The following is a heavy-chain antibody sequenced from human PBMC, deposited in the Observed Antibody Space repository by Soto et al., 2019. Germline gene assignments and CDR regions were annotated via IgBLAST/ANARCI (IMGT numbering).Heavy chain of an antibody. D-gene: IGHD3-10*01. Sequence: GGSLRLSCVASGFTVTGAWMSWVRQAPGKGLEWVGRIKDNNNGGATDFSAPVAGRFAISRDDSKNTVYLQMNRLKIEDTAVYYCSREGRLLWFGESPDSWGQGTLVTVSS. V-gene: IGHV3-15*01. CDR1: GFTVTGAW. CDR2: IKDNNNGGAT. J-gene: IGHJ4*02. CDR3: SREGRLLWFGESPDS.